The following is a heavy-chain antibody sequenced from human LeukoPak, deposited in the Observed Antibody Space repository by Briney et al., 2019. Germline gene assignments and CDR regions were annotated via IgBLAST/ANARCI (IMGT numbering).Heavy chain of an antibody. CDR3: ARDERIAAPSTYYYYYMDV. D-gene: IGHD6-25*01. CDR1: GFTLSSYS. J-gene: IGHJ6*03. Sequence: GGSLRLSCAASGFTLSSYSMNWVRQAPGKGLEWVSSISSSSSYIYYADSVKGRFTISRDNAKNSLYLQMNSLRAEDTAVYYCARDERIAAPSTYYYYYMDVWGKGTTVTVSS. V-gene: IGHV3-21*01. CDR2: ISSSSSYI.